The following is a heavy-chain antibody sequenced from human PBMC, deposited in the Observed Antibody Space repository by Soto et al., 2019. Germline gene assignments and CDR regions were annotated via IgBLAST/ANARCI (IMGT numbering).Heavy chain of an antibody. Sequence: QVHLIQSGAEVKKPGSSVKVSCKAAAGTFNTYTLFWVRQAPGHGLEWMGRIIPMLPVTNSAQKFQGRITLSAQKCPGTAFMEVYSVTSVDRAVYYCSIGSWSAETFDVWGQGTMVTVSS. CDR2: IIPMLPVT. CDR1: AGTFNTYT. D-gene: IGHD2-2*01. V-gene: IGHV1-69*02. CDR3: SIGSWSAETFDV. J-gene: IGHJ3*01.